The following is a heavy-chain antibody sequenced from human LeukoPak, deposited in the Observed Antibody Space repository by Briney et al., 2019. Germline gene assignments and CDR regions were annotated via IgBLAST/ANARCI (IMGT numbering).Heavy chain of an antibody. CDR2: ISGRSSHT. Sequence: GSLRLSCSASGFTFSDYDMNWIRQAPGKGMEWISAISGRSSHTYYGDSVKGRFSISRDNAKNLLYLQMNGLGAEDTAVYYCGRAFPPLRTSSAGDLWGQGTLVTVSS. CDR1: GFTFSDYD. CDR3: GRAFPPLRTSSAGDL. J-gene: IGHJ4*02. D-gene: IGHD3-16*01. V-gene: IGHV3-21*06.